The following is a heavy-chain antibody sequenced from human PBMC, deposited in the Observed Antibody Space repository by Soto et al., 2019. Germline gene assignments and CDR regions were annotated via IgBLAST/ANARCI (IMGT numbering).Heavy chain of an antibody. Sequence: EVQLLESGGGLVQPGGSLRLSCAASGFTFSSYAMSWVRQAPGKGLEWVSGISNSGGGTYYADSVKGRFTLSRDNSKNTLYLQMNSLRAADTAVYYCANRVYHGDFDCWGQGTLVTVSS. V-gene: IGHV3-23*01. CDR1: GFTFSSYA. D-gene: IGHD2-2*01. CDR3: ANRVYHGDFDC. CDR2: ISNSGGGT. J-gene: IGHJ4*02.